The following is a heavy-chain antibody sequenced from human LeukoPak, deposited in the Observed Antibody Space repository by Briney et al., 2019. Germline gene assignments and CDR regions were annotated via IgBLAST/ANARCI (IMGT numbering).Heavy chain of an antibody. V-gene: IGHV1-2*02. Sequence: ASVKVSCKASGYTFTGYYMHWVRQAPGQGLEWMGWIDPNSGGSNSAQKFQGRVTMTRDTSISTAYMELSRLRSDDTAVYYCARAPRGFCSGGSCFDFWGQGTLVTVSS. CDR1: GYTFTGYY. J-gene: IGHJ4*02. CDR3: ARAPRGFCSGGSCFDF. CDR2: IDPNSGGS. D-gene: IGHD2-15*01.